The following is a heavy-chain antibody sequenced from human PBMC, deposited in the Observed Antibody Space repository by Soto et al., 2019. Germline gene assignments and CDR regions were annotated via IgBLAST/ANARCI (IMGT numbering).Heavy chain of an antibody. V-gene: IGHV3-30-3*01. CDR2: ISYDGSNK. Sequence: QVQLVESGGGVVQPGRSLRLSCAASGFTFSSYAMHWVRQAPGKGLEWVAVISYDGSNKYYADSVKGRFTISRDNSKNTLYLQMNSLRAEDTAVYYCARDTRGYSYGPIDYWGQGTLVTVSS. CDR1: GFTFSSYA. D-gene: IGHD5-18*01. J-gene: IGHJ4*02. CDR3: ARDTRGYSYGPIDY.